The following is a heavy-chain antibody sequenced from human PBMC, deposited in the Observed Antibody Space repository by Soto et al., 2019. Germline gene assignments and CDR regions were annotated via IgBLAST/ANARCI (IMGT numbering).Heavy chain of an antibody. V-gene: IGHV3-7*01. J-gene: IGHJ3*02. CDR3: ARERITMIVVATAFDI. D-gene: IGHD3-22*01. CDR2: IKQDGSEK. Sequence: PGGSLRLSCAASGFTFSSYWMSWVRQAPGKGLEWVANIKQDGSEKYYVDSVKGRFTISRDNAKNSLYLQMNSLRAEDTAVYYCARERITMIVVATAFDIWGQGTMVTVSS. CDR1: GFTFSSYW.